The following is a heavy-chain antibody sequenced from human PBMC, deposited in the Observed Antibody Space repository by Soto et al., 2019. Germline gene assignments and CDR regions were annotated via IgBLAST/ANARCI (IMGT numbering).Heavy chain of an antibody. CDR2: IGTAGDT. D-gene: IGHD3-3*01. CDR1: GFTFSSYD. J-gene: IGHJ5*02. V-gene: IGHV3-13*01. CDR3: ARGNDFWSGYYTGIPWFDP. Sequence: GGSLRLSCAASGFTFSSYDMHWVRQATGKGLEWVSAIGTAGDTYYPGSVKGRFTISRENAKNSSYLQMNSLRAGDTAVYYCARGNDFWSGYYTGIPWFDPWGQGTLVTVSS.